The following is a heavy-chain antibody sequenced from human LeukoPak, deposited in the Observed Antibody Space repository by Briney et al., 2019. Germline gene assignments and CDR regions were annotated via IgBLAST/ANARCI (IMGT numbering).Heavy chain of an antibody. CDR2: ISGSGGST. Sequence: GGSLRLSCAASGFTFSSYAMSWVRQAPGKGLEWVSAISGSGGSTYYAESVKGRLTISRDNSKNTLYLQMNSLRAEDTAVYYCAKDRSLDGRDSNGFFAHWGQGTMVIVSS. V-gene: IGHV3-23*01. CDR1: GFTFSSYA. J-gene: IGHJ4*02. D-gene: IGHD4-23*01. CDR3: AKDRSLDGRDSNGFFAH.